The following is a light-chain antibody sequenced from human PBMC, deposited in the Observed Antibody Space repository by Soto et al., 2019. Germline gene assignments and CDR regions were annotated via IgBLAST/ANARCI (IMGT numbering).Light chain of an antibody. CDR1: RAVSSAY. J-gene: IGKJ4*01. CDR3: QQFGDSLT. CDR2: SAS. Sequence: ETVLTQSPGTLSLSPGERATLSCRASRAVSSAYLAWCQQKPGQAPRLLIYSASTRATGIPDRFSGSGSGTDFTLSVSRLEPEDFAVYYCQQFGDSLTFGGGTKVDIK. V-gene: IGKV3-20*01.